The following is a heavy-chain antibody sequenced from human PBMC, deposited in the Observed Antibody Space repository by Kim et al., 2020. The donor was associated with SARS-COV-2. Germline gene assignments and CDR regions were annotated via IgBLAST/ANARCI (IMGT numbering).Heavy chain of an antibody. V-gene: IGHV4-59*01. D-gene: IGHD5-12*01. CDR2: T. CDR3: ARDRLSRGMDV. Sequence: TNYTPSPKSRVTISVDTSKNQFSLKLSSVTAADTAVYYCARDRLSRGMDVWGQGTTVTVSS. J-gene: IGHJ6*02.